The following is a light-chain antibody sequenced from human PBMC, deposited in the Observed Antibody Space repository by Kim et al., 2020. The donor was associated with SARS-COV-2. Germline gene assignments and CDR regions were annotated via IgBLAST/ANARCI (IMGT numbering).Light chain of an antibody. J-gene: IGKJ3*01. CDR3: QQFYSPPPT. CDR2: WAS. CDR1: QTISNS. V-gene: IGKV4-1*01. Sequence: VSLGERATIKCKSSQTISNSLAWYQQRPGQPPNLLITWASTRESGVPDRFSGSGSGTDFTLTISSLQAEDVAVYYCQQFYSPPPTFGPGTKVDIK.